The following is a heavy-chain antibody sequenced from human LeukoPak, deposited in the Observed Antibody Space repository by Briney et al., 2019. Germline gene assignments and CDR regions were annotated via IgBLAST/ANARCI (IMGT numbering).Heavy chain of an antibody. V-gene: IGHV4-34*09. D-gene: IGHD3-3*01. J-gene: IGHJ4*02. CDR2: IYYSGST. CDR1: GVSFSGYY. CDR3: ARGVADPQGHFDY. Sequence: SETLSLTCAVYGVSFSGYYWSWIRQPPGKGLEWIGYIYYSGSTYYNPSLKSRVTISVDTSKNQFSLKLSSVTAADTAVYYCARGVADPQGHFDYWGQGTLVTVSS.